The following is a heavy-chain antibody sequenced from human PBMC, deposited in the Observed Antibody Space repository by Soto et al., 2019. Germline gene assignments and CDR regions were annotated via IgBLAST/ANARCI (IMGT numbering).Heavy chain of an antibody. V-gene: IGHV3-53*01. J-gene: IGHJ4*02. CDR2: LYTGTDT. Sequence: EVQLVESGGGLIQPGGSLRLSCAASGFTVSSTYLTWVRQAPGKGLEWVAILYTGTDTVYADSVKGRFTISRDSSKNTFYLQMNSLRAEDTAMYFCARSRYTGTYSGWFLDYWGQGSLVTVSS. D-gene: IGHD1-26*01. CDR1: GFTVSSTY. CDR3: ARSRYTGTYSGWFLDY.